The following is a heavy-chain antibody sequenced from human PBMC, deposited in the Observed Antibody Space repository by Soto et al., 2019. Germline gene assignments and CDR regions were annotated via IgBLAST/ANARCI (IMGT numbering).Heavy chain of an antibody. D-gene: IGHD3-22*01. CDR2: IYWDDDK. V-gene: IGHV2-5*02. CDR1: GFSLSTSGVG. J-gene: IGHJ4*02. CDR3: AHSIYYYDSSGYYFDY. Sequence: QITLKESGPTLVKPTQTLTLTCTFSGFSLSTSGVGVGWIRQPPGKALEWLALIYWDDDKRYSPSLKSRLTITKDTSKNQVVLTMTNMDPVDTATYYCAHSIYYYDSSGYYFDYWGQGTLVTVSS.